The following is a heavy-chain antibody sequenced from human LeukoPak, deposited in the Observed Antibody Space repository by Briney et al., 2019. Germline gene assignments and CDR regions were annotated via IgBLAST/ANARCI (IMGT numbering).Heavy chain of an antibody. CDR1: GASISSGGYY. V-gene: IGHV4-31*03. D-gene: IGHD4-17*01. CDR3: ARGVGTTVTPYYYGMDV. CDR2: IYYSGST. Sequence: SETLSLTCTVSGASISSGGYYWSWIRQHPGKGLEWIGYIYYSGSTYYNPSLKSRVTISVDTSKNQFSLKLSSVTAADTAVYYCARGVGTTVTPYYYGMDVWGQGTTVTVSS. J-gene: IGHJ6*02.